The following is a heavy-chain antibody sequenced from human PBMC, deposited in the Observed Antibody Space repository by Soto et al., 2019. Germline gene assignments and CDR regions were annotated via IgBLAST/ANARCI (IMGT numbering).Heavy chain of an antibody. J-gene: IGHJ4*02. CDR2: VSTDDDRT. V-gene: IGHV1-18*01. CDR1: GYIFTAYG. D-gene: IGHD3-22*01. Sequence: ASVKVSCKTSGYIFTAYGLAWLRQAPGQRPEWMGWVSTDDDRTNYAQKFQGRVTMTTDRSTTTTSMELRSLRPDDTAVYYCARELNTESSAYYSFDFWGLGTLVTVSS. CDR3: ARELNTESSAYYSFDF.